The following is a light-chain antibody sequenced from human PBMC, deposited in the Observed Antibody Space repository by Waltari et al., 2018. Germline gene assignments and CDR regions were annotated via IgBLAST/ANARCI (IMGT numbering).Light chain of an antibody. V-gene: IGLV1-44*01. CDR2: SNN. J-gene: IGLJ2*01. CDR3: AAWDDSLNGFVV. Sequence: QSVLTQPPSASGTHGHMVTISCSGSSSNIGSNPVNWYQQLPGTAPKLLIYSNNQRPSGVPDRFSGSKSGTSASLAISGLQSEDEVDYYCAAWDDSLNGFVVFGGGTKRTVL. CDR1: SSNIGSNP.